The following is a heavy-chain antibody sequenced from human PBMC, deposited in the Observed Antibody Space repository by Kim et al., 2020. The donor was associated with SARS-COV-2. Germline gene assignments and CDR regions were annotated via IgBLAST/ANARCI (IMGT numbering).Heavy chain of an antibody. CDR1: GFTFDDYA. V-gene: IGHV3-9*01. D-gene: IGHD3-16*02. J-gene: IGHJ3*02. CDR3: AKVNLGELSLYRDDAFD. CDR2: ISWNSGSI. Sequence: GGSLRLSCAASGFTFDDYAMHWVRQAPGKGLEWVSGISWNSGSIGYADSVKGRFTISRDNAKNSLYLQMNSLRAEDTALYYCAKVNLGELSLYRDDAFD.